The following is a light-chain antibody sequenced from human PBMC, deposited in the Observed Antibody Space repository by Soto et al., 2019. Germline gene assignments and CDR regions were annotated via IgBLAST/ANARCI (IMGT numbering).Light chain of an antibody. CDR1: HSVSSN. Sequence: EIVMTQSPATLSVSPGERATLSCRASHSVSSNLAWYQQKPGQAPRLVIYGASTRATGIPARFSGSGSGTEFTLTISSLQSEDFAVYYCQQYSKWPLNCGGGTKVDIK. CDR2: GAS. CDR3: QQYSKWPLN. J-gene: IGKJ4*01. V-gene: IGKV3-15*01.